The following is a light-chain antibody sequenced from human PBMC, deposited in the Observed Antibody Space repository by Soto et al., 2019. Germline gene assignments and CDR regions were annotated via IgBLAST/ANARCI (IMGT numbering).Light chain of an antibody. J-gene: IGKJ4*01. CDR3: QQLNSYPLT. CDR1: QGISSY. Sequence: DIQLTQSPSFLSASVGDRVTITCRASQGISSYLSCYQQKPGKAPKLLIYAASTLQSGVPSRFSGSGSGTEFPLTISSLQPEDFATYYCQQLNSYPLTFGGGTKVEIK. V-gene: IGKV1-9*01. CDR2: AAS.